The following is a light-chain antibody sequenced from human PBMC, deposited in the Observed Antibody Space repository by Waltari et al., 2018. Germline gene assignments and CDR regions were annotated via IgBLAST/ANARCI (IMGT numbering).Light chain of an antibody. CDR2: RVS. V-gene: IGKV2-30*02. CDR3: MQGTHWPYT. CDR1: QSLVHSDGNTH. Sequence: EVVMTQSPLSLPVTLGQPASISCKSSQSLVHSDGNTHLNWFQQRPGQSPRRLFYRVSSRESGVPDRFSGSGSGTDVTLKISRVEAEDVGVYYCMQGTHWPYTFGQGTRLDIK. J-gene: IGKJ2*01.